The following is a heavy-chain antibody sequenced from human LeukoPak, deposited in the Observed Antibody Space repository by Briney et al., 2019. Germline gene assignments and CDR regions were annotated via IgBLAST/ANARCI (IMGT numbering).Heavy chain of an antibody. CDR3: ARDGDPIDYDILTGYSAFDI. J-gene: IGHJ3*02. CDR1: GFTFSSYS. CDR2: ISSSSSYI. V-gene: IGHV3-21*01. Sequence: PGGSLRLSCAASGFTFSSYSMNWVRQAPGKGPEWVSSISSSSSYIYYADSVKGRFTISRDNAKNSLYLQMNSLRAEDTAVYYCARDGDPIDYDILTGYSAFDIWGQGTMVTVSS. D-gene: IGHD3-9*01.